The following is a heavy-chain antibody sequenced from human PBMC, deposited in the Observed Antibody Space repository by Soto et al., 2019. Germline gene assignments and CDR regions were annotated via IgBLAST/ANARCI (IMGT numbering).Heavy chain of an antibody. CDR2: IYYSGHT. CDR1: GGSISSYY. V-gene: IGHV4-59*01. CDR3: ARDGYSSGMDV. Sequence: PSETLSLTCTVSGGSISSYYWSWIRQPPGKGLELIGYIYYSGHTNNNPSLKSRVTISVDTSKNQFSLKLSSVTAADTAVYYCARDGYSSGMDVWGQGTTVTVSS. D-gene: IGHD6-13*01. J-gene: IGHJ6*02.